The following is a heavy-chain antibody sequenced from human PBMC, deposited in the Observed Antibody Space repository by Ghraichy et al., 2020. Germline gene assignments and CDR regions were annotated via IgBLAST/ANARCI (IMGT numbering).Heavy chain of an antibody. CDR3: ARGYYYDSSGYLFDY. CDR2: IYYSGST. CDR1: GGSISSYY. J-gene: IGHJ4*02. V-gene: IGHV4-59*08. D-gene: IGHD3-22*01. Sequence: SETLSLTCTVSGGSISSYYWSWIRQPPGKGLEWIGYIYYSGSTNYNPSLKSRVTISVDTSKNQFSLKLSSVTAADTAVYYCARGYYYDSSGYLFDYWGQGTLVTVSS.